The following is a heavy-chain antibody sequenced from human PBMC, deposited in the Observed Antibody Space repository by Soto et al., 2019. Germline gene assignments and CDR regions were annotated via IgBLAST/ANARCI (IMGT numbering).Heavy chain of an antibody. Sequence: EVQLLESGGGLVQPGGSLRVSCAASGFAFNIYAMSWVRQAPGKGLEWVSVISGSADSRNYAASVKGPFTISRDNSKNTVYLQMNSLRVEDTAVYYCAKDRNHYGSGSYFDYWGQGTLVTVSS. D-gene: IGHD3-10*01. V-gene: IGHV3-23*01. CDR3: AKDRNHYGSGSYFDY. J-gene: IGHJ4*02. CDR1: GFAFNIYA. CDR2: ISGSADSR.